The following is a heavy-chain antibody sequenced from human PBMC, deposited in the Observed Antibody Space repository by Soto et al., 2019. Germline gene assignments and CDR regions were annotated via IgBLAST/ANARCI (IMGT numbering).Heavy chain of an antibody. Sequence: SETLSLTCTVAGGSISSYDWSWIRQPPGKGLEWIGYIYYSGSTNYNPSLKSRVTISVDTSKNQFSLKLSSVTAADTAVYYCARREVDWFDPWGQGTLVTVSS. CDR3: ARREVDWFDP. CDR2: IYYSGST. V-gene: IGHV4-59*08. CDR1: GGSISSYD. J-gene: IGHJ5*02. D-gene: IGHD2-15*01.